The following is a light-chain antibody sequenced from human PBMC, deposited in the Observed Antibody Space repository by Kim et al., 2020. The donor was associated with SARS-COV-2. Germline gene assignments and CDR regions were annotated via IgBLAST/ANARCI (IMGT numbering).Light chain of an antibody. Sequence: GQSVPISCTVTSSDVGGYNYVSWYQQPPGKAPRLMIYEVTKRPSGVPDRFSGSKSGNTASLTVFGLQAEDEADYYCGSYGGRKNVVFGGGTQLTVL. CDR1: SSDVGGYNY. J-gene: IGLJ3*02. CDR3: GSYGGRKNVV. CDR2: EVT. V-gene: IGLV2-8*01.